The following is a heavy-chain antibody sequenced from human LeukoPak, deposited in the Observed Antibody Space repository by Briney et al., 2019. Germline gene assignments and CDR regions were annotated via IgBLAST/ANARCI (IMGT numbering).Heavy chain of an antibody. J-gene: IGHJ4*02. D-gene: IGHD3-10*01. CDR2: MNPNSGNA. CDR3: GRPLQRGSWTQRALDY. CDR1: GYTFTSCD. V-gene: IGHV1-8*01. Sequence: GASVKVSCKASGYTFTSCDISWVRQATGQGLEWMGWMNPNSGNAGYAQRFQGRVTMTRNNSISTAYMELTSLRSEDTAVYYCGRPLQRGSWTQRALDYWGQGTLVTVSS.